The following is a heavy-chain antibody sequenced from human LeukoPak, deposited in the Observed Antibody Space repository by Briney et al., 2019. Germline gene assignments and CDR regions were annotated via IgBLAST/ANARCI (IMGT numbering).Heavy chain of an antibody. CDR3: ARVHYDILTGYSPHFDY. J-gene: IGHJ4*02. Sequence: PGGSLRLSCAASGFTFSDYYMSWIRQAPGKGLEWVSYISSSSSYTNYADSVKGRFTISRDNAKNSLYLQMNSLRAEDTAVHYCARVHYDILTGYSPHFDYWGQGTLVTVSS. V-gene: IGHV3-11*05. CDR1: GFTFSDYY. CDR2: ISSSSSYT. D-gene: IGHD3-9*01.